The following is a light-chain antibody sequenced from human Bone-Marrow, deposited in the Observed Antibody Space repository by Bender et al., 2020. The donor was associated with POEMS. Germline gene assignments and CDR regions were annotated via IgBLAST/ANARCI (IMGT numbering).Light chain of an antibody. CDR1: SSDISGYNY. J-gene: IGLJ3*02. Sequence: QSALTQPASVSGSPGQSITISCSGTSSDISGYNYVSWYQQHPGKAPKLMIYEVSDRPSGVSNRFSGSKSGDTASLTISGLQAEDEAYYYCSTYTSSSTWVFGGGTKLTVL. CDR2: EVS. V-gene: IGLV2-14*01. CDR3: STYTSSSTWV.